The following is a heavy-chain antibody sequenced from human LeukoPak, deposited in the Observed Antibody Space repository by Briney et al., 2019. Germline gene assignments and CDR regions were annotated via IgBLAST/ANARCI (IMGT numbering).Heavy chain of an antibody. Sequence: GGSLRLSCAASGFTFDYYGMSWVRQAPVKGVEWVAGINWNGGNTGYSDSVKGRFTISRDNAKNSLYLQMNSLRAEDTAVYYCAREKWLRYYMDVWGKGTTVTVSS. CDR1: GFTFDYYG. V-gene: IGHV3-20*04. J-gene: IGHJ6*03. CDR3: AREKWLRYYMDV. D-gene: IGHD5-12*01. CDR2: INWNGGNT.